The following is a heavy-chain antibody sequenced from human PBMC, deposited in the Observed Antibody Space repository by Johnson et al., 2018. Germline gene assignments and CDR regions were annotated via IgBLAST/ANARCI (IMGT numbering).Heavy chain of an antibody. CDR3: AKDDYAAGSYDPSKAFDL. J-gene: IGHJ3*01. CDR1: KFTFDDYA. Sequence: VQLVQSGGGLVQPGGSLRLSCAASKFTFDDYAMHWVRQVPGKGLEWVPGLSRNSAGTGDADSVNGRCPLVRDNSENTFYLQMNSLTTDDTAVYDCAKDDYAAGSYDPSKAFDLWGQGTMVTVSS. V-gene: IGHV3-9*01. CDR2: LSRNSAGT. D-gene: IGHD3-10*01.